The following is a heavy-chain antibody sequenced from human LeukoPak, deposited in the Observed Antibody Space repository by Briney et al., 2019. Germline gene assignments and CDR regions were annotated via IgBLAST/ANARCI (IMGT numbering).Heavy chain of an antibody. J-gene: IGHJ5*02. CDR1: GGSFSNYY. CDR3: ARGSSYLNWFDP. V-gene: IGHV4-34*01. CDR2: ITHSGST. Sequence: KPSETLSLTCAVYGGSFSNYYWSWIRQSPGKGLEWIGEITHSGSTNYNPSLKSRVTISVDTSKNQFSLKLSSVTAADTAVYYCARGSSYLNWFDPWGQGTLVTVSS.